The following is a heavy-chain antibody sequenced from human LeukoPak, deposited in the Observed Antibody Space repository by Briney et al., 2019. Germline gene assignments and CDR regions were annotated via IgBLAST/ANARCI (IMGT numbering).Heavy chain of an antibody. J-gene: IGHJ5*02. CDR1: GGSISSSSYY. D-gene: IGHD3-3*01. Sequence: SETLSLTCTVSGGSISSSSYYWGWIRQPPGKGLEWIGYIYYSGSTNYNPSLKSRVTISVDTSKNQFSLKLSSVTAADTAVYYCARGYDPPAWFDPWGQGTLVTVSS. V-gene: IGHV4-61*05. CDR2: IYYSGST. CDR3: ARGYDPPAWFDP.